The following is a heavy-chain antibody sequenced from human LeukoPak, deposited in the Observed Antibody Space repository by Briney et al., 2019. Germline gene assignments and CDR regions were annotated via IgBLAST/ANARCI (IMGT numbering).Heavy chain of an antibody. CDR2: IDQGGSEQ. D-gene: IGHD6-13*01. CDR3: ARGIATGIDFFDP. CDR1: GFTVSSNY. Sequence: PGGSLRLSCAAPGFTVSSNYMTWVRQAPGKGLEWVADIDQGGSEQYYVDSVKGRFTISRDNAKNSLYLQINSLRAEDTAVYYCARGIATGIDFFDPWGQGTLVTVSS. V-gene: IGHV3-7*01. J-gene: IGHJ5*02.